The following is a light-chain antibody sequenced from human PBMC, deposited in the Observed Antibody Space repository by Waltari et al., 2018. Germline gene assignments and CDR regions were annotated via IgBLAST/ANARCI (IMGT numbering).Light chain of an antibody. CDR1: QGISSF. CDR2: AAS. Sequence: QLTQSPSSLSASVGDRVTITCRASQGISSFLAWYQQKAGKAPKLLIYAASTLQSGVPSRFSGSGSGTDFTLTISSLQPEDFATYYCQQLNSYPPTFGGGTKV. J-gene: IGKJ4*01. V-gene: IGKV1-9*01. CDR3: QQLNSYPPT.